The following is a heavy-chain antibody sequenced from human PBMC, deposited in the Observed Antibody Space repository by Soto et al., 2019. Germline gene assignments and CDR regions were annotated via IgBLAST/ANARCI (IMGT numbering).Heavy chain of an antibody. V-gene: IGHV3-23*01. CDR1: GFTFSSYA. D-gene: IGHD2-15*01. J-gene: IGHJ4*02. Sequence: GGSLRLSCAASGFTFSSYAMSWVRQAPGKGLEWVSAISGSGGSTYYADSVKGRFTISRDNSKNTMYLQMNSLRAGDTAVYYCAKAALSHCSGGSCGFDYWGQGTLVTVSS. CDR3: AKAALSHCSGGSCGFDY. CDR2: ISGSGGST.